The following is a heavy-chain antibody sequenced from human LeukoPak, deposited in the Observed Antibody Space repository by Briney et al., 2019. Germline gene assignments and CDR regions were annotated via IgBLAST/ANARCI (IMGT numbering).Heavy chain of an antibody. CDR2: ISSSGSTT. CDR3: ASDIPYGLSYFDY. D-gene: IGHD2-2*02. V-gene: IGHV3-48*03. J-gene: IGHJ4*02. CDR1: GFTFSSYE. Sequence: PGGSLRLSCAASGFTFSSYEMNWVRRAPGKGREWVSYISSSGSTTHYADSVKGRFTISRDNAKNSLFLQMNSLRAEDTAVYYCASDIPYGLSYFDYWGQGTLVTVSS.